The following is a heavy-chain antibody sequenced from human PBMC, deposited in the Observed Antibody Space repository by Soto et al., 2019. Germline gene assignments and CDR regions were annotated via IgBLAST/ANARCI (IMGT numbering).Heavy chain of an antibody. J-gene: IGHJ4*02. V-gene: IGHV3-72*01. CDR2: IRDKANSYTT. CDR1: GFTFSDHY. Sequence: EVQLVESGGGLVQPGGSLRLSCAASGFTFSDHYMDWVHQAPGKGLEWVGLIRDKANSYTTEYAASVRGRFTISGDESKNSVYLQMNSLKTEDTAVYYCARRPGSGRSVDYWGQGTLVTVSS. CDR3: ARRPGSGRSVDY. D-gene: IGHD3-10*01.